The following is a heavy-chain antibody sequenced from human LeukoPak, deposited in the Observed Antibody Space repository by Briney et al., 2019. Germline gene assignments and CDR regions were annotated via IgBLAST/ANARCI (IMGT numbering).Heavy chain of an antibody. Sequence: PSETLSLTCAVYGGSFSGYYWSWIRRPPGKGLEWIGEIHHSGSTKYNPSLKSRVTISVHTSKNQFSLKLSSVTAADTAVYYCARSRGWLQSHPLGYWGQGTLVAVSS. CDR1: GGSFSGYY. CDR3: ARSRGWLQSHPLGY. J-gene: IGHJ4*02. V-gene: IGHV4-34*01. D-gene: IGHD5-24*01. CDR2: IHHSGST.